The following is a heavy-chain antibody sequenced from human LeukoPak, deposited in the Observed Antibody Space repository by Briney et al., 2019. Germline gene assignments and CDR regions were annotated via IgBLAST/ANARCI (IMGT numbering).Heavy chain of an antibody. CDR3: AKEDSSGYYVGMYYFDY. V-gene: IGHV3-23*01. CDR1: GFTFSSYA. D-gene: IGHD3-22*01. Sequence: GGSLRLSCAASGFTFSSYAMNWVRQAPGKGLEWVSSISGSGGSTYYADSVKGRFTISRDNSKNTLYLQMNSLRAEDTAVYYCAKEDSSGYYVGMYYFDYWGQGTLVTVSS. CDR2: ISGSGGST. J-gene: IGHJ4*02.